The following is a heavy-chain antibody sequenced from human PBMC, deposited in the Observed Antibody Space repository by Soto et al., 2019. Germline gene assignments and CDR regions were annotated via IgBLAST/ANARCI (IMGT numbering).Heavy chain of an antibody. CDR1: GGSFSGYY. V-gene: IGHV4-34*01. D-gene: IGHD3-10*01. J-gene: IGHJ6*03. Sequence: SETLSLTCAVYGGSFSGYYWSWIRQPPGKGLEWIGEINHSGSTNYNPSLKSRVTISVDTSKNQFSLKLSSVTAADTAVYYCASSPPKQHPRSRGVFYMDVWGKGTTVTVSS. CDR3: ASSPPKQHPRSRGVFYMDV. CDR2: INHSGST.